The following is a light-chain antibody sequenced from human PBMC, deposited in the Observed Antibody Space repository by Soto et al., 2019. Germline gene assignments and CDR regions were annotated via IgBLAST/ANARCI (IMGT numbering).Light chain of an antibody. J-gene: IGLJ1*01. Sequence: QSVLTQPHSVSGAPGQRVTISCTGSSSNIGASYEVHWYQQLPGRAPKLLIYGNNNRPSGGPDRFSGSKSGTSGSLDITGLQAEDEADYYCQSYDSSLSAYVFGTGTKLTVL. CDR2: GNN. CDR3: QSYDSSLSAYV. V-gene: IGLV1-40*01. CDR1: SSNIGASYE.